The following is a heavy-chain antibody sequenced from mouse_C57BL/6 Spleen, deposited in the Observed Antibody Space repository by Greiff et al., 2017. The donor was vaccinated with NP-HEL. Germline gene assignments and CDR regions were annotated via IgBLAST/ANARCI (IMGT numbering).Heavy chain of an antibody. CDR1: GFTFSSYA. J-gene: IGHJ4*01. CDR2: ISDGGSYT. Sequence: EVQLVESGGGLVKPGGSLKLSCAASGFTFSSYAMSWVRQTPEKRLEWVATISDGGSYTYYPDNVKGRFTISRDNAKNNLYLQMSHLKSEDTAMYYCARDRWGYGNLNYAMDYWGQGTSVTVSS. V-gene: IGHV5-4*01. D-gene: IGHD2-1*01. CDR3: ARDRWGYGNLNYAMDY.